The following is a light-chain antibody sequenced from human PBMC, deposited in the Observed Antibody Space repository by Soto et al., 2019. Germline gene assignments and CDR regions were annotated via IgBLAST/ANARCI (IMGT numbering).Light chain of an antibody. J-gene: IGKJ5*01. CDR2: GAS. CDR3: QQYGNSPIT. Sequence: DTVLTQSPGTLSLSPGERATLSCRASQSVRSRYLAWYQQKPGQAPRLLISGASSRATGIPDRFSGSGSGTDFTLTVSRLEPEDFALYYCQQYGNSPITFGQGTRLEIK. CDR1: QSVRSRY. V-gene: IGKV3-20*01.